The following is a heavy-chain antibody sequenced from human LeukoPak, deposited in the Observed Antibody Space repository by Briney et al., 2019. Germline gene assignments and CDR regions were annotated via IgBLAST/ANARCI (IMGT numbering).Heavy chain of an antibody. CDR1: GFTFSTYW. D-gene: IGHD2-15*01. V-gene: IGHV3-7*04. J-gene: IGHJ3*02. CDR3: ARVRGGYCSSGNCYSAFDI. CDR2: IKQDGSEK. Sequence: SGGSLRLSCAVSGFTFSTYWMSWVRQAPGKGLEWVANIKQDGSEKYYVDSVKGRFTISRDNAQNSLYLQMNSLRAEDTTVYYCARVRGGYCSSGNCYSAFDIWGQGTMVTVSS.